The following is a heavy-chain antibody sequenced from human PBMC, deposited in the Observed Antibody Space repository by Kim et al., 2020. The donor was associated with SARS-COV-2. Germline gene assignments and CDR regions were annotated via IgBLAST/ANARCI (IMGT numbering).Heavy chain of an antibody. V-gene: IGHV6-1*01. Sequence: SQTLSLTCVIPGDSVSSTSSTWNWIRQSPSRGLEWLGRIYYSSSWTSDYEVSVKSRISINPDTSKNQFSLQLNSVTPEDTAIYYCARSGSRERGYFDAWGQGILVTVFS. CDR1: GDSVSSTSST. J-gene: IGHJ4*02. CDR2: IYYSSSWTS. CDR3: ARSGSRERGYFDA. D-gene: IGHD1-26*01.